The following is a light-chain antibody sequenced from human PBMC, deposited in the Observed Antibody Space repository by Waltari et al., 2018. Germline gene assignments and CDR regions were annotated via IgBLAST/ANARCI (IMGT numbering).Light chain of an antibody. V-gene: IGKV3D-15*01. CDR2: GVS. Sequence: EIVMTQSPANLSVSAGERATLSCRASQSVRSNFLAWYQHKPGQSPRLLISGVSTRATGIPARFSGSGSGTEFTLTISGLQSEDFAVYYCQQYSNWPLTFGGGTRLEIK. J-gene: IGKJ4*01. CDR3: QQYSNWPLT. CDR1: QSVRSN.